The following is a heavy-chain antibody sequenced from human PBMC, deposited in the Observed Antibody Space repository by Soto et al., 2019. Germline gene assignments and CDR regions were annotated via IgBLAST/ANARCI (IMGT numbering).Heavy chain of an antibody. CDR2: IYYSGST. CDR1: GGSISSGDYY. CDR3: ARVLPITISLYYFDY. Sequence: PSETLSLTCTVSGGSISSGDYYWSWIRQPPGKGLEWIGYIYYSGSTYYKTSLKSRVTISVDTSKKQFYLKLSYVTAADIAVYYCARVLPITISLYYFDYWGQGTLVTVSS. D-gene: IGHD3-3*01. V-gene: IGHV4-30-4*01. J-gene: IGHJ4*02.